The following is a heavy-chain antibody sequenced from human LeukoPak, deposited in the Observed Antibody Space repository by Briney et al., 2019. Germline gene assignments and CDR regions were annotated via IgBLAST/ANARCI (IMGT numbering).Heavy chain of an antibody. Sequence: GGSLRLSCAASGFMFSSNWMSWVRLAPGKGLEWVANIEEDGTETYYVDSVKGRSTISRDNAKNSLYLQMNSLRVEDTAVYYCAKEGRSLQTYWGQGTLVTVSS. V-gene: IGHV3-7*03. J-gene: IGHJ4*02. CDR1: GFMFSSNW. D-gene: IGHD5-24*01. CDR2: IEEDGTET. CDR3: AKEGRSLQTY.